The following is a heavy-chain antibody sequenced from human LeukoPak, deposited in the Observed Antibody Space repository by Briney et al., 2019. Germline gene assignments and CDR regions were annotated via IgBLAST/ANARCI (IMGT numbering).Heavy chain of an antibody. J-gene: IGHJ2*01. CDR2: ISAYNGNT. CDR1: GYTFTSYG. D-gene: IGHD5-24*01. V-gene: IGHV1-18*01. Sequence: ASVKVSCKASGYTFTSYGISWVRQAPGQGLEWMGWISAYNGNTNYAQKLQGRVTMTTDTSTSTAYMELRGLRSDDTAVYYCARWLQSDWYFDLWGRGTLVTVSS. CDR3: ARWLQSDWYFDL.